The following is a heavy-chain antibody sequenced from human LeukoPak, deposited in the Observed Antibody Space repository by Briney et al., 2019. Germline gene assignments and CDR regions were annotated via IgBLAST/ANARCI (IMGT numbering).Heavy chain of an antibody. CDR3: AKLRDFCGSGSYFDY. Sequence: GGSLPLSCAASGCTLSSYAMSWVRQAPGKGLEWVSNICGSRGITYYADSERGRFTISRDNSKNTLYLQMNSLRAEDTAVYYCAKLRDFCGSGSYFDYWGQGTLVTVSS. CDR1: GCTLSSYA. V-gene: IGHV3-23*01. J-gene: IGHJ4*02. CDR2: ICGSRGIT. D-gene: IGHD3-10*01.